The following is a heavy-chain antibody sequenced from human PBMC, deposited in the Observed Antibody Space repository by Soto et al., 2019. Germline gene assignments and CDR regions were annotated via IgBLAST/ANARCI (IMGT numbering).Heavy chain of an antibody. CDR2: IRSKANSYAT. Sequence: GGSLRLSCAASGFTFSGSAMHWVRQASGKGLEWVGRIRSKANSYATAYAALVKGRFTISRDDSKNTAYLQMNSLKTEDTAVYYCTGGNLMYYYYMDVWGKGTTVTVSS. CDR3: TGGNLMYYYYMDV. D-gene: IGHD3-16*01. CDR1: GFTFSGSA. V-gene: IGHV3-73*01. J-gene: IGHJ6*03.